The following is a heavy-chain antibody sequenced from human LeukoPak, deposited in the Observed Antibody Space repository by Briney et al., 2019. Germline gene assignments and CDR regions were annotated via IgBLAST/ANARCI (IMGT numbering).Heavy chain of an antibody. CDR2: IHPADSDT. V-gene: IGHV5-51*01. CDR1: GYSFTSYW. D-gene: IGHD6-13*01. CDR3: ARTYTSGWCAN. J-gene: IGHJ4*02. Sequence: GESLKISCKGSGYSFTSYWIGWVRQMPGKGLEWMGIIHPADSDTRYSPSFQGHVTISADKSINTAYLQWTSLNASGTAMYYCARTYTSGWCANWGQGTLVTVSS.